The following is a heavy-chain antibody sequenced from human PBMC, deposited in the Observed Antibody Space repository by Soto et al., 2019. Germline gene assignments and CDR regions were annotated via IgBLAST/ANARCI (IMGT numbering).Heavy chain of an antibody. CDR3: ARRRSYGDSDY. CDR1: GDSISSYY. D-gene: IGHD4-17*01. J-gene: IGHJ4*02. V-gene: IGHV4-59*08. CDR2: IFYFGGT. Sequence: SETLSLTCTVSGDSISSYYWSWIRQPPGKGLEWIGYIFYFGGTNYNPSLKSRVTISVDTSKNQFSLKLSSLTAADTAVYYCARRRSYGDSDYWGQGTLVTVSS.